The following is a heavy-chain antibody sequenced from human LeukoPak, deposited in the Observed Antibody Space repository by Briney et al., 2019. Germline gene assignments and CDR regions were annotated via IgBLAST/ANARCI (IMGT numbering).Heavy chain of an antibody. J-gene: IGHJ3*01. D-gene: IGHD4-17*01. Sequence: GGSLTPSHAASGFTFSAYAMVWVRQAPGRGLEWVSGITGSGHVSYYADSVKDWFAISTDTSKNKLYLQMTSLRAEDGAIYYCAKDPNGDFVGAFDSWGQGTKVIVSS. CDR2: ITGSGHVS. V-gene: IGHV3-23*01. CDR1: GFTFSAYA. CDR3: AKDPNGDFVGAFDS.